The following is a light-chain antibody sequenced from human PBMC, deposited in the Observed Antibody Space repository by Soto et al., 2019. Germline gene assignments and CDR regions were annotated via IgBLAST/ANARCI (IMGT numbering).Light chain of an antibody. J-gene: IGLJ2*01. CDR2: EVS. CDR1: SSDVGGYNY. Sequence: QSALTQPASVSGSPGQSITISCTGTSSDVGGYNYVSWYQQHPGKVPKLLIYEVSTRPSGASNRFSGSKSGNTASLTISGLQAEDEADYYCSSYTSGSTLVLFGVVKKLTVL. V-gene: IGLV2-14*01. CDR3: SSYTSGSTLVL.